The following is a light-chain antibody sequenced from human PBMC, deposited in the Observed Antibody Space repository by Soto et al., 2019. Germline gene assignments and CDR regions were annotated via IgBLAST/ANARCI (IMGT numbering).Light chain of an antibody. CDR1: QSISSY. CDR3: QHSYSTPYT. V-gene: IGKV1-39*01. J-gene: IGKJ2*01. Sequence: DIQMTQSPSSLSASVGDRVTITCRASQSISSYLNWYQQKPGIAPKLLIYAASSLQSGVPSRFSGSGSGTDFTLTISSLQPEDFATYFCQHSYSTPYTFGQGNKLEIK. CDR2: AAS.